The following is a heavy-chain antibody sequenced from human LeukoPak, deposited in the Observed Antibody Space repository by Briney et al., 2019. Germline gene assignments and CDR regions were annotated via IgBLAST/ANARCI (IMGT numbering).Heavy chain of an antibody. CDR3: ARVRATVTHYYYYMDV. CDR1: GYTFTSYD. Sequence: ASVKVSCKASGYTFTSYDINWVRQATGQGLEWMGWMNPNSGNTGYAQKFQGRVTMTRNTSISTAYMELSGLRSEDTAVYYCARVRATVTHYYYYMDVWGKGTTVTVSS. D-gene: IGHD4-17*01. V-gene: IGHV1-8*01. J-gene: IGHJ6*03. CDR2: MNPNSGNT.